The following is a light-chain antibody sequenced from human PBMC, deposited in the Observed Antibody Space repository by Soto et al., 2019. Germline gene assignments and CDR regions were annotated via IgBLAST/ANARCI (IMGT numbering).Light chain of an antibody. CDR3: RSYTSSSTYVV. CDR2: DVS. V-gene: IGLV2-14*01. Sequence: QSALTQPASVSGSPGQSITISCTGTSSDVGGYNYVSWYQQHPGKAPKLMIYDVSNRPSGVSNRFSGYKSGNTASLTISGLQAEDEADYYCRSYTSSSTYVVFGGGTKVSVL. CDR1: SSDVGGYNY. J-gene: IGLJ2*01.